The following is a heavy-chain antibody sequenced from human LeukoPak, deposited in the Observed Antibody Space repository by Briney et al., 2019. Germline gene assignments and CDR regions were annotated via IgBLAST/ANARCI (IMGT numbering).Heavy chain of an antibody. CDR3: ARLGANGSGWYILL. J-gene: IGHJ4*02. V-gene: IGHV4-59*01. D-gene: IGHD6-19*01. CDR2: IYYSGST. CDR1: GGSISSYS. Sequence: PSETLSLTCTVSGGSISSYSWSWIRQPPGKGLEWIGYIYYSGSTNYNPSLKSRVTISVDTSKNQFSLKLSSVTAADTAMYYCARLGANGSGWYILLWGQGTLVTVSS.